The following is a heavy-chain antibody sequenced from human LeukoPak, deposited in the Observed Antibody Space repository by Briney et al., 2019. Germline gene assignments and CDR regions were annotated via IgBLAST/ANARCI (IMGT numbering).Heavy chain of an antibody. V-gene: IGHV3-74*01. CDR1: GFTFSSYW. CDR2: INSDGSDT. CDR3: ASCVAVPGLPDY. Sequence: GGSLILSCAASGFTFSSYWMYWVRQAPGKGLVWVSRINSDGSDTSYAGSVQGRFTISRDNAKNTLYLQMNSLRAEDTAVYYCASCVAVPGLPDYWGQGTLVTVSS. J-gene: IGHJ4*02. D-gene: IGHD6-19*01.